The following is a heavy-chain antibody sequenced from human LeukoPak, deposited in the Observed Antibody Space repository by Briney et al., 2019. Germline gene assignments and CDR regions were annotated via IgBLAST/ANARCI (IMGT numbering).Heavy chain of an antibody. J-gene: IGHJ3*02. V-gene: IGHV4-59*01. CDR1: GGSISSYY. Sequence: SETLSLTCTVSGGSISSYYWNWIRQPPGKGLEWIGYIYYSGRTNYNPSLKSRVTMSVDTSKNQFSLKVSSVTAADTAVYYCARDRAWGYDFWSRERDAFDIWGQGTMVTVSS. CDR3: ARDRAWGYDFWSRERDAFDI. D-gene: IGHD3-3*01. CDR2: IYYSGRT.